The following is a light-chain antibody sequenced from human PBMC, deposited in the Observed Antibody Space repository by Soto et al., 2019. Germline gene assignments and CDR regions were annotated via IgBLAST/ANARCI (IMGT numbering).Light chain of an antibody. CDR2: AAS. CDR1: QDIRYF. J-gene: IGKJ3*01. V-gene: IGKV1-27*01. CDR3: QKYSSVPV. Sequence: DIQMTQSPTSLSASVGDRVTITCRASQDIRYFVAWYQQKPGKAPKLLIYAASTLQSGVPSRFSGSGSGTDFTLIISSLQPEDVATYSCQKYSSVPVFGPGTKVEIK.